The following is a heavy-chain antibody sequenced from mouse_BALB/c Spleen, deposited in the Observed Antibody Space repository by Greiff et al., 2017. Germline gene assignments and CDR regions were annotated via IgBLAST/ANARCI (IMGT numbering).Heavy chain of an antibody. CDR3: ARGGDGHPMDY. CDR2: IYPGSGST. J-gene: IGHJ4*01. D-gene: IGHD2-3*01. CDR1: GYTFTDYV. V-gene: IGHV1-83*01. Sequence: VQLQQSGPELVKPGASVKMSCKASGYTFTDYVISWVKQRTGQGLEWIGEIYPGSGSTYYNEKFKGKATLTADKSSNTAYMQLSRLTSEDSAVYCCARGGDGHPMDYWGQGTSVTVSS.